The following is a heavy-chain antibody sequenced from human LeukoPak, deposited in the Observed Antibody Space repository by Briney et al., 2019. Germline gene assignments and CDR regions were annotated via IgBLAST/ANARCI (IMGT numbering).Heavy chain of an antibody. D-gene: IGHD5-12*01. V-gene: IGHV3-33*01. CDR3: ARDGRNGYEDDY. CDR2: ISFDGSQK. Sequence: GGSLRLSCAASGFTFSNYGMHWVRQAPGKGLEWVALISFDGSQKYYADSVKGRFTISRDNSKSTVYLQMNSLRAEDTAVYYCARDGRNGYEDDYWGQGTLVTVSS. J-gene: IGHJ4*02. CDR1: GFTFSNYG.